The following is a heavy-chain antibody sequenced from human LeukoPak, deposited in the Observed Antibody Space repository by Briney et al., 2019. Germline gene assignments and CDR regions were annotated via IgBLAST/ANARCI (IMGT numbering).Heavy chain of an antibody. CDR2: IYYSGST. CDR3: ARVTYFDWLLSY. D-gene: IGHD3-9*01. Sequence: PSETLSLTCTVSGGSISSSSYYWGWIRQPPGKGLEWIGSIYYSGSTYYNPSLKSRVTISVDTSKNQFSLKLSSVTAADTVVYYCARVTYFDWLLSYWGQGTLVTVSS. J-gene: IGHJ4*02. CDR1: GGSISSSSYY. V-gene: IGHV4-39*07.